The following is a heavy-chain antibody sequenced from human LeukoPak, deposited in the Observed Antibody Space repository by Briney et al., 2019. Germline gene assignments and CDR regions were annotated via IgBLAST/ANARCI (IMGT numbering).Heavy chain of an antibody. V-gene: IGHV4-39*07. Sequence: SETPSLTCTVSGGSISSSSYYWGWIRQPPGKGLEWIGSIYYSGSTYYNPSLKSRVTISVDTSKNQFSLKLSSVTAADTAVYYCARDDSYGPMYYFDYWGQGTLVTVSS. D-gene: IGHD5-18*01. CDR2: IYYSGST. CDR3: ARDDSYGPMYYFDY. CDR1: GGSISSSSYY. J-gene: IGHJ4*02.